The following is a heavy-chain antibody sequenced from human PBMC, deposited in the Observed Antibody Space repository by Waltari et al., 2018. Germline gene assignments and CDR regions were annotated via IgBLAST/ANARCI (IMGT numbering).Heavy chain of an antibody. Sequence: QAQLHQWGAGLLKPSETLSLTCAVSGGSFSGYFWSWIRQSPGQGLEWIGEINRDGTANHNPSLKSRVGMSVDTSKSPISLGLSSVTAADAAVYYCARVGDYHGSGRFGLDVWGRGTRVTVSS. V-gene: IGHV4-34*01. CDR3: ARVGDYHGSGRFGLDV. CDR1: GGSFSGYF. CDR2: INRDGTA. D-gene: IGHD3-10*01. J-gene: IGHJ6*02.